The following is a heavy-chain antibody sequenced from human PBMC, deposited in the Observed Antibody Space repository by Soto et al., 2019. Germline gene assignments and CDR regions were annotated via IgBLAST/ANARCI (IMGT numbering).Heavy chain of an antibody. J-gene: IGHJ4*02. CDR1: GDSISSSGYY. V-gene: IGHV4-39*01. CDR2: IDYSGST. D-gene: IGHD5-12*01. Sequence: QLHMQESGPGPVKPSETLSLTCTVSGDSISSSGYYCAWIRQPPGKGLEWLGNIDYSGSTYYNPFLNSRVAFSVDTSKIQFSLKVSSVTAADTAVYYCAGHVSVSGFEYYFDQWGQGTLGTVSS. CDR3: AGHVSVSGFEYYFDQ.